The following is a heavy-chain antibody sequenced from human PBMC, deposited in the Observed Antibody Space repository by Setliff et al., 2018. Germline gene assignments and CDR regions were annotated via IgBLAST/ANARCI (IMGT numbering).Heavy chain of an antibody. Sequence: SVKVSCKASGGTLSTYAISWVRQAPGQGLEWMGGIISMFGTTNYAQKFQGRVTITTDKSTSTAYMELSSLRSEDTAIYYCARGDFYYYFYMDVWGKGTTDTVSS. CDR1: GGTLSTYA. V-gene: IGHV1-69*05. CDR2: IISMFGTT. CDR3: ARGDFYYYFYMDV. J-gene: IGHJ6*03.